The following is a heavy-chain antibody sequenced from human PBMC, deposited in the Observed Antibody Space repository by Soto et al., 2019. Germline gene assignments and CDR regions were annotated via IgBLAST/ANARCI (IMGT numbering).Heavy chain of an antibody. CDR2: IIPIFGTA. CDR1: GGTFSSYA. D-gene: IGHD4-17*01. V-gene: IGHV1-69*01. J-gene: IGHJ6*02. Sequence: QVQLVQSGAEVKKPGSSVKVSCKASGGTFSSYALSWVRQAPGQGLEWMGGIIPIFGTANYAQKFQGRVTISADESTSTGYMGLGSLRSEDTAVYYCARRVGDASYYGMDVWGQGTTVTVSS. CDR3: ARRVGDASYYGMDV.